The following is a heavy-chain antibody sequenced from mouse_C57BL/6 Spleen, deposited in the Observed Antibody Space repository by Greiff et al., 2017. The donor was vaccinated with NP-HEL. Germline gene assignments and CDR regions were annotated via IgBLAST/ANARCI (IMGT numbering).Heavy chain of an antibody. D-gene: IGHD2-5*01. Sequence: EVKLVESGGGLVQPGGSLSLSCAASGFTFTDYYMSWVRQPPGKALEWLGFIRNKANGYTTEYSASVKGRFTISRDNSQSILYLQMNALRAEDSATYYCARAYSNYAGFAYWGQGTLVTVSA. CDR2: IRNKANGYTT. V-gene: IGHV7-3*01. CDR1: GFTFTDYY. J-gene: IGHJ3*01. CDR3: ARAYSNYAGFAY.